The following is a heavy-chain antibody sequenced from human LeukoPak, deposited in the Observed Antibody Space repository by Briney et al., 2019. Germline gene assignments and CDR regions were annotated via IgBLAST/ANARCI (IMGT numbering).Heavy chain of an antibody. V-gene: IGHV1-2*02. J-gene: IGHJ4*02. CDR3: ARDWCRYFDWLSPPSGFDY. Sequence: ASVKVSCKASGYTFTCYYMHWVRQAPGQGLEWMGWINPNRGGTNYAQKFPGRVIMTRDTSISTAYMELSRLRSDDTAVYSCARDWCRYFDWLSPPSGFDYWGQGTLVTVPS. CDR2: INPNRGGT. CDR1: GYTFTCYY. D-gene: IGHD3-9*01.